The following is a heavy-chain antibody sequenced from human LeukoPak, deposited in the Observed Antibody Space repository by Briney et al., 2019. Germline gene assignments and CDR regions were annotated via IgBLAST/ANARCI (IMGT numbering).Heavy chain of an antibody. D-gene: IGHD3-22*01. J-gene: IGHJ4*02. CDR3: ARTYYYDSSGYFY. Sequence: SETLSLTCAVYGGSFSGYYWSWIRQPPGKGLEWIGEINHSGSTNYNPSLKSRVTISVDTSKNQFSLKLSSVTAADTAVYYCARTYYYDSSGYFYWGQGALVTVSS. V-gene: IGHV4-34*01. CDR1: GGSFSGYY. CDR2: INHSGST.